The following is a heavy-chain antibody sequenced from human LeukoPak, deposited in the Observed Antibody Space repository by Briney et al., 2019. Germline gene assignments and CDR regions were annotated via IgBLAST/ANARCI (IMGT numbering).Heavy chain of an antibody. CDR3: ARVLGYYYYMGV. CDR2: IYTSGST. Sequence: PSETLSPTCTVSGGSISTGSYYWSWIRQPAGKGLEWIGHIYTSGSTYYNPSLKSRVTISVDTSKNQFSLKLSSVTAADTAVYYCARVLGYYYYMGVWGKGTTVTVSS. V-gene: IGHV4-61*09. CDR1: GGSISTGSYY. J-gene: IGHJ6*03.